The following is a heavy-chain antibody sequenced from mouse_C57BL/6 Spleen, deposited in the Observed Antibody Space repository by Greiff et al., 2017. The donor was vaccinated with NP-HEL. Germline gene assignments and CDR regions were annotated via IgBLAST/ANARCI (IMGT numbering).Heavy chain of an antibody. CDR2: IDPSDSYT. CDR3: ARRWDDYFDY. D-gene: IGHD4-1*01. V-gene: IGHV1-69*01. Sequence: VKLQQPGAELVMPGASVKLSCKASGYTFTSYWMHWVKQRPGQGLEWIGEIDPSDSYTNYNQKFKGKSTLTVDKSSSTAYMQLSSLTSEDSAVYYCARRWDDYFDYWGQGTTLTVSS. J-gene: IGHJ2*01. CDR1: GYTFTSYW.